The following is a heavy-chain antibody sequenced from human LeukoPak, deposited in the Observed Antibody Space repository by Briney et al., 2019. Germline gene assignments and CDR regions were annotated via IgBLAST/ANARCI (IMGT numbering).Heavy chain of an antibody. J-gene: IGHJ4*02. Sequence: GGSLRLSCAASGVTFSSYAMSWVRQAPGKGPEWVSAISGSGGNTYHADSVKGRFTISRDNSKNTLYLQVNSLRAEDAAVYYCARDRKEYTLDYWGQGTLVTVSS. V-gene: IGHV3-23*01. CDR1: GVTFSSYA. CDR3: ARDRKEYTLDY. CDR2: ISGSGGNT. D-gene: IGHD1-14*01.